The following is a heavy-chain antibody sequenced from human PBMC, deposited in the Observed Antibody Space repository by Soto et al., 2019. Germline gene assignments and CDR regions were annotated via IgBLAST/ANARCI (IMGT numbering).Heavy chain of an antibody. CDR3: AREGVAPEEDY. Sequence: QVQLQQWGAGLLKPSETLSLTCAVYGGSFSGYYWSWIRQPPGKGLEWIGEINHSGSTNYNPSLKSGVTISVDTSKNQFSLKLSSVTAADTAVYYCAREGVAPEEDYWGQGTLVTVSS. CDR2: INHSGST. D-gene: IGHD2-21*01. V-gene: IGHV4-34*01. CDR1: GGSFSGYY. J-gene: IGHJ4*02.